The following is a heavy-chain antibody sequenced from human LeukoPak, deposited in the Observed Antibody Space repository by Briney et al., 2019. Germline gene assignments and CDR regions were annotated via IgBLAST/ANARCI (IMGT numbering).Heavy chain of an antibody. V-gene: IGHV3-23*01. CDR2: ITGSGGRT. CDR1: GFTFSSYA. D-gene: IGHD3-22*01. J-gene: IGHJ4*02. Sequence: GGSLRLSCAASGFTFSSYAMNWVRQAPGKGLEWVSAITGSGGRTYYADSVKGRFTISRDNSKNTLYVQMNSLRPDDTAVYYCAKDSSDYYFDYWGQGTLVTVSS. CDR3: AKDSSDYYFDY.